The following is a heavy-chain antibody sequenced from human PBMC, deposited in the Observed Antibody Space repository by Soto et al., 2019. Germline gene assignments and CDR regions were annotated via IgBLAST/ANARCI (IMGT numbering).Heavy chain of an antibody. D-gene: IGHD1-26*01. Sequence: XESLALSFVAPGLPFSSYAMSGVRPATGKGLEWVSAISGSVGSTYYADSVKGRFTISRDNSKNTLYLQMNSLRAEDTAVYYCAKKGSASSNWFDPWGQGILVTVSS. CDR3: AKKGSASSNWFDP. CDR2: ISGSVGST. J-gene: IGHJ5*02. V-gene: IGHV3-23*01. CDR1: GLPFSSYA.